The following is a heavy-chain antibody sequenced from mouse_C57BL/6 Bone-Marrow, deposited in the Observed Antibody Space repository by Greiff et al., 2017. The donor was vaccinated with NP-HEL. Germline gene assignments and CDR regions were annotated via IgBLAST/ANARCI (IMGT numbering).Heavy chain of an antibody. J-gene: IGHJ3*01. CDR2: IWTGGGT. CDR1: GFSLTSYA. Sequence: VKLVESGPGLVAPSQSLSITCTVSGFSLTSYAISWVRQPPGKGLEWLGVIWTGGGTNYNSALKSRLSVSKDNSKSQVFLKMNSLQTDDTARYYCARNNYYGSPFAYWGQGTLVTVSA. D-gene: IGHD1-1*01. CDR3: ARNNYYGSPFAY. V-gene: IGHV2-9-1*01.